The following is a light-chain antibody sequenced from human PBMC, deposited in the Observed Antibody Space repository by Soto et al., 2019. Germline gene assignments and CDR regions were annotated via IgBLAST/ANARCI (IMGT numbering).Light chain of an antibody. Sequence: DIVMTQSPLSLPVTPGEPASISCRASQSLLHSNGYNYLDWYLQKPGQSPQLLLYSGSNRASGVPDRFSGSGSATDFTLKSSRVEAEYVGTYYGMQAGQTPPTFGPGTKLEIK. V-gene: IGKV2-28*01. CDR3: MQAGQTPPT. J-gene: IGKJ2*01. CDR2: SGS. CDR1: QSLLHSNGYNY.